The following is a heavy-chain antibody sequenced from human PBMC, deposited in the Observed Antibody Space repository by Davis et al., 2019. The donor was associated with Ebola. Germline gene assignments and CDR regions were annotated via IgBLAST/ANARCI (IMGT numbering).Heavy chain of an antibody. CDR2: IRPHIGNT. Sequence: ASVKVSCKASGYSFNLYALQWVRQAPGQSLEWMGWIRPHIGNTKYSQKFQDRATITSDTSTTTTFMELTNLTSEDTATYYCARVKGFVAGMSHFDYWGQGARVIVSS. CDR3: ARVKGFVAGMSHFDY. CDR1: GYSFNLYA. V-gene: IGHV1-3*01. J-gene: IGHJ4*02. D-gene: IGHD2-21*01.